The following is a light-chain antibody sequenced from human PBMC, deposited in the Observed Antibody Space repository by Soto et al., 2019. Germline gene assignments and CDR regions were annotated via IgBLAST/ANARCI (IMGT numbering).Light chain of an antibody. CDR1: QSVLHSSNNQNY. CDR3: QQYYSSPYT. J-gene: IGKJ2*01. Sequence: DIVMTQSPDSLAVSLGERATINCKSSQSVLHSSNNQNYLVWYQQKAGQPPKVLIYWASTRESGVPDRFSGSGSGKDFTLTISSLRAEDVAVYYCQQYYSSPYTFGQGTKLEIK. CDR2: WAS. V-gene: IGKV4-1*01.